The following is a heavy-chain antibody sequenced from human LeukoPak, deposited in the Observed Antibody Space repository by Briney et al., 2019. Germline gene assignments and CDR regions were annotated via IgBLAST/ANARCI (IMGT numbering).Heavy chain of an antibody. D-gene: IGHD2-8*01. CDR2: INHSGST. CDR3: ASHNIVIMVYAIY. Sequence: SETLSLTCAVYGGSFSGYYWSWIRQPPGKGLEWIGEINHSGSTNYNPSLKSRVTISVDTSKNQFSLKLSSVTAADTAVYYCASHNIVIMVYAIYWGQGTLVTVSS. V-gene: IGHV4-34*01. J-gene: IGHJ4*02. CDR1: GGSFSGYY.